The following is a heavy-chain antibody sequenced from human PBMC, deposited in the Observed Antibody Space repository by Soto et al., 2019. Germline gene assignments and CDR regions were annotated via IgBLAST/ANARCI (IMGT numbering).Heavy chain of an antibody. CDR2: IYHGVGA. Sequence: ETLSLTCAVSGVSISSSDWWTWVRQPPGKGLEWLGEIYHGVGANHNPSLKSRVSISLDTSKNQFSLRLTSVTPADTAVYYCARRTVGQFLELGFDPWGQGTLVTVSS. D-gene: IGHD3-3*01. CDR1: GVSISSSDW. J-gene: IGHJ5*02. V-gene: IGHV4-4*02. CDR3: ARRTVGQFLELGFDP.